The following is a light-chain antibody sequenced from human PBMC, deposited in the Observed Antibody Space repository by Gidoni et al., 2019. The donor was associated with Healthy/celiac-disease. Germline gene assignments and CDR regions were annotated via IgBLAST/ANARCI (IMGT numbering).Light chain of an antibody. Sequence: EIVWTQSPATLSLAPGERATLSCRASQSVSSYLVWYPQKPGQAPRLLIYDASNRATGIPARFSGSGSGTDFTLTISSLEPEDFAVYYCQQRSNWPRLTFGGGTKVEIK. V-gene: IGKV3-11*01. CDR1: QSVSSY. J-gene: IGKJ4*01. CDR2: DAS. CDR3: QQRSNWPRLT.